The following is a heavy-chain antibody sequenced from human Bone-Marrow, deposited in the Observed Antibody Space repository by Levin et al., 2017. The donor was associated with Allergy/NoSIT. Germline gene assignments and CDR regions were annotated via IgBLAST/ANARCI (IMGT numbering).Heavy chain of an antibody. CDR3: ARDLGAYCSSTSCYPIADTTKTNYYYYGMDG. CDR1: GGSISSSNW. CDR2: IYHSGST. J-gene: IGHJ6*02. D-gene: IGHD2-2*01. V-gene: IGHV4-4*02. Sequence: SETLSLTCAVSGGSISSSNWWSWVRQPPGKGLAWIGEIYHSGSTNYNPSLKSRVTISVDKSKNQFSLKLSSVTAADTAVYYCARDLGAYCSSTSCYPIADTTKTNYYYYGMDGWGQGTTVTVSS.